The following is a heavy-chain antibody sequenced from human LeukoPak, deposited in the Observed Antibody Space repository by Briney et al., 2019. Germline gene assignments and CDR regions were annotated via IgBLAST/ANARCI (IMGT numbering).Heavy chain of an antibody. D-gene: IGHD3-22*01. CDR1: GFTFSSYS. Sequence: TEGSLRLSCAASGFTFSSYSMNWVRQAPGKGLEWVSAMSGSGGSTYYADSVRGRFTISRDNSKNTLYLQMNSLRAEDTAVYYCAKDSYYYDSSGYNWFDPWGQGTLVTVSS. V-gene: IGHV3-23*01. CDR2: MSGSGGST. CDR3: AKDSYYYDSSGYNWFDP. J-gene: IGHJ5*02.